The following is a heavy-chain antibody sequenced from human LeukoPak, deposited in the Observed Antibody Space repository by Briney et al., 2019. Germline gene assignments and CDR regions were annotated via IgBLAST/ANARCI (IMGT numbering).Heavy chain of an antibody. Sequence: SETLSLTCTVSGGSISSYYWSWIRQPPGKGLEWIGYIYYSGSTNYNPSLKSRVTISVDTSKNQFSLKLSSVTAADTAVYYCARLWRQAASFDIWGQGTMVTVSS. CDR1: GGSISSYY. V-gene: IGHV4-59*01. CDR2: IYYSGST. J-gene: IGHJ3*02. D-gene: IGHD6-13*01. CDR3: ARLWRQAASFDI.